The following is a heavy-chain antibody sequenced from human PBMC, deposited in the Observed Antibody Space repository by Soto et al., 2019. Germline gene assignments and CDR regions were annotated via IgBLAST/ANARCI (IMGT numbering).Heavy chain of an antibody. CDR1: GFTFSSYA. CDR3: ARDLLEAAAGIYYYYYGMDV. V-gene: IGHV3-30-3*01. J-gene: IGHJ6*02. D-gene: IGHD6-13*01. CDR2: ISYDGSNK. Sequence: PGVSLRLSCAASGFTFSSYAMHWVRQAPGKGLEWVAVISYDGSNKYYADSVKGRFTISRDNSKNTLYLQMNSLRAEDTAVYYCARDLLEAAAGIYYYYYGMDVWGQGTTVTVSS.